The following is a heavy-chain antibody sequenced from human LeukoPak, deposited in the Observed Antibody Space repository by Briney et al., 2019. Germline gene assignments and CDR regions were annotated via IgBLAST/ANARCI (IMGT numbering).Heavy chain of an antibody. CDR2: MFYSEST. CDR1: GASVSDGNYY. J-gene: IGHJ4*02. D-gene: IGHD5-24*01. V-gene: IGHV4-61*01. Sequence: SETLSLTCSVSGASVSDGNYYWSWIRQPPGKGLEWIGYMFYSESTKYNPSLKSRVTISVDTSKNQFSLKLSSVTAADTAVYYCARGARAGYNLEPFDYWGQGTLVTVSS. CDR3: ARGARAGYNLEPFDY.